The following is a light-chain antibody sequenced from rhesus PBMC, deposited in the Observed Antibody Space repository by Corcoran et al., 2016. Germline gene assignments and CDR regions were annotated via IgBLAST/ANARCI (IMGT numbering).Light chain of an antibody. Sequence: DIQMTQSPSSLSASVGDRVTITCRASQGITNVLAWYQQKPGETPKLLIYEASSLQSGIPSRLSGSGSGTDFTLTIRSLQSEDFATYYCQHYYSTPYSFGQGTKVEIK. J-gene: IGKJ2*01. CDR1: QGITNV. V-gene: IGKV1-33*02. CDR3: QHYYSTPYS. CDR2: EAS.